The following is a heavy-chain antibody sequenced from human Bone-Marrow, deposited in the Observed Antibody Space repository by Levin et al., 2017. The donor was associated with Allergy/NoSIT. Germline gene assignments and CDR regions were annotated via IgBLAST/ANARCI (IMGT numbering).Heavy chain of an antibody. CDR3: AHSPPELGFGESPLPTFGY. D-gene: IGHD3-10*01. CDR1: GFSLSSTGVA. Sequence: SGPTLVKPTQTLTLTCTFSGFSLSSTGVAVGWIRQPPGKALEWLALIYWDDDKRYSPSLKSRLTITKDTSKKQVVLTMTNMDPVDSATYYCAHSPPELGFGESPLPTFGYWDQGTLVTVSS. J-gene: IGHJ1*01. CDR2: IYWDDDK. V-gene: IGHV2-5*02.